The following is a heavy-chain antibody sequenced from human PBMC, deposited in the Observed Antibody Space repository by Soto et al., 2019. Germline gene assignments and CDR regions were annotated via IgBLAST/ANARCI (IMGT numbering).Heavy chain of an antibody. Sequence: SETRSLTCTVSGGSISSGGYYWSWIRQHPGKGLEWIGYIYYSGSTYYNPSLKSRVTISVDTSKNQFSLKLSSVTAADTAVYYCARGSPYYDSSGYSNWFDPWGQGTLVTVSS. V-gene: IGHV4-31*03. CDR2: IYYSGST. J-gene: IGHJ5*02. D-gene: IGHD3-22*01. CDR1: GGSISSGGYY. CDR3: ARGSPYYDSSGYSNWFDP.